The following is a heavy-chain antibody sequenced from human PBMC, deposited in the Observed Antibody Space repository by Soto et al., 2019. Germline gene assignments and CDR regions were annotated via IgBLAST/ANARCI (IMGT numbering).Heavy chain of an antibody. Sequence: EVQLLESGGDLVQPGESLRLSCVASGFTFTTYGMSWVRQAPGKGLEWVLVISGSGRTAYYADSVKGRFTISRDNSKNTLYLDMDSLRAEDTASYYCAKSMTTETTASDYWGQGTLVTVSS. V-gene: IGHV3-23*01. D-gene: IGHD4-17*01. CDR1: GFTFTTYG. CDR2: ISGSGRTA. J-gene: IGHJ4*02. CDR3: AKSMTTETTASDY.